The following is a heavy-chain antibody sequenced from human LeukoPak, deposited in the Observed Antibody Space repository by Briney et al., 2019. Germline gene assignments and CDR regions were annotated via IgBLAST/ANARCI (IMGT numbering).Heavy chain of an antibody. CDR2: INHSGSS. CDR1: GGSFSGYY. V-gene: IGHV4-34*01. D-gene: IGHD3-10*01. Sequence: SETLSLTCAVYGGSFSGYYWSWIRQSPGTGLEWIGEINHSGSSNYSPSLKSRVTISVDTSKNQFSLKLSSVTAADTAVYYCARARITMVRGVHYYYYYYMDVWGKGTTVTVSS. CDR3: ARARITMVRGVHYYYYYYMDV. J-gene: IGHJ6*03.